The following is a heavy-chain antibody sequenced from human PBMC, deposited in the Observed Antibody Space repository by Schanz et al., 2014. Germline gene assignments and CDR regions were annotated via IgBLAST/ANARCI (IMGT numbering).Heavy chain of an antibody. D-gene: IGHD3-9*01. Sequence: VQLVESGGGVVRPGGSLRLSCAASGFTFSIYGMSWVRQAPGKGLEWVSGIGGSGDSTHYADSVKGRFIISRDNSKNTLYLQVNSLRAEDTAVYYCAKHVRSLTGNDYWGQGILVPVSA. J-gene: IGHJ4*02. CDR1: GFTFSIYG. CDR3: AKHVRSLTGNDY. CDR2: IGGSGDST. V-gene: IGHV3-23*04.